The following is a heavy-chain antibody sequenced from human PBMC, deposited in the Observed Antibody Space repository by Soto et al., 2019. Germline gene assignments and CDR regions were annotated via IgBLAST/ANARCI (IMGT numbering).Heavy chain of an antibody. D-gene: IGHD3-10*01. CDR1: GYTFSKFL. CDR2: INPVGGST. CDR3: ARRNTDYYAFDH. J-gene: IGHJ4*02. Sequence: QVQLVQSGAEVKKPGASVKVSCKASGYTFSKFLMHWVRQAPGQGLEWMAVINPVGGSTIYAQRFQGRVTVTRDTSTETVYMGLSSLTSEDTAVYYCARRNTDYYAFDHWGQGTLVAVSS. V-gene: IGHV1-46*01.